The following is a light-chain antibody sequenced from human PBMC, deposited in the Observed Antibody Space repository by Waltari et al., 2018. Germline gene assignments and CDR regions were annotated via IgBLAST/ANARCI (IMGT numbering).Light chain of an antibody. J-gene: IGLJ1*01. CDR1: KLGSKY. CDR3: QAWDSSAFV. Sequence: SYEVTQPPSVSVSPRQRATITCSGEKLGSKYVSWYQQKSGQSPVLVIYRDDKRPSGIPGRFSGSNSGTTATLTISGTQPMDEADYYCQAWDSSAFVFGAGTKVTVL. V-gene: IGLV3-1*01. CDR2: RDD.